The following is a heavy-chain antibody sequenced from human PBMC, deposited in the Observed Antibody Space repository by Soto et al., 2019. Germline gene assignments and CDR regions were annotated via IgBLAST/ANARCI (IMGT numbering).Heavy chain of an antibody. CDR3: AKASTYEYVWGSFRYYFDH. CDR2: ISYDGNKK. CDR1: GFTLSTYG. V-gene: IGHV3-30*18. Sequence: HPGGSLRLSCAASGFTLSTYGMHWVRQAPAKGLEWVATISYDGNKKYYANSVKGRFTISSDNSKNTLYPQMNSLRAEDTAVYYCAKASTYEYVWGSFRYYFDHWGQGALVTVSS. D-gene: IGHD3-16*02. J-gene: IGHJ4*02.